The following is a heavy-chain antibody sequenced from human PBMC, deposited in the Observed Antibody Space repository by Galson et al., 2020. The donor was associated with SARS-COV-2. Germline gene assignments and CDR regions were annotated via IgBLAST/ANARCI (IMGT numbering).Heavy chain of an antibody. Sequence: TGGSLRLSCAASGFTFSSYAMSWVRQAPGKGLEWVSAISGSGGSTYYADSVKGRFTISRDNSKNTLYLQMNSLRAGYTAVYYCAKERITTIFGVVIIPFYGMDVWGQGTTVTVSS. CDR2: ISGSGGST. CDR3: AKERITTIFGVVIIPFYGMDV. CDR1: GFTFSSYA. J-gene: IGHJ6*02. V-gene: IGHV3-23*01. D-gene: IGHD3-3*01.